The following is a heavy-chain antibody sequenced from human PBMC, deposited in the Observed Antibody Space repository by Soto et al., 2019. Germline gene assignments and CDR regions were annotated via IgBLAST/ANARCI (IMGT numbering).Heavy chain of an antibody. CDR1: GGSFSGYY. CDR2: INHSGST. D-gene: IGHD3-22*01. J-gene: IGHJ4*02. Sequence: QVQLQQWGAGLLKPSETLSLTCAVYGGSFSGYYWSWTRQPPGKGLEWIGEINHSGSTNYNPSLKSRVTISVDTSKNQFSLKLSSVTAADTAVYYCARRRPRVVVITTGYGRDYFDYWGQGTLVTVSS. CDR3: ARRRPRVVVITTGYGRDYFDY. V-gene: IGHV4-34*01.